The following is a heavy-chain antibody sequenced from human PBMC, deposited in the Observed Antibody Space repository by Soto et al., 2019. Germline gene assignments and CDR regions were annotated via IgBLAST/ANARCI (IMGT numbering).Heavy chain of an antibody. CDR2: IYYSGST. Sequence: SETLSLTCTVSGGSISSYYWSWIRQPPGKGLEWIGYIYYSGSTNYNPSLKSRVTISVDTSKNQFSLKLSSVTAADTAVYYCARGADDFWSGYYDYWGKGTRVTVSS. CDR1: GGSISSYY. CDR3: ARGADDFWSGYYDY. V-gene: IGHV4-59*01. D-gene: IGHD3-3*01. J-gene: IGHJ4*02.